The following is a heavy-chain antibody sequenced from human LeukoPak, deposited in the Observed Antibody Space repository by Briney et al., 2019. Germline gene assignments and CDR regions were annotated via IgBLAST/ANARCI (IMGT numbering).Heavy chain of an antibody. CDR3: AKHSCYDYVWGSYRQYYFDY. Sequence: GGSLRLSCAASGFTFSSYAMSWVRQAPGKGLEWVSAISGSGGSTYYADSVKGRFTISRDNSKNTLYLQMNSLRAEDTAVYYCAKHSCYDYVWGSYRQYYFDYWGQGTLVTVSS. CDR2: ISGSGGST. CDR1: GFTFSSYA. D-gene: IGHD3-16*02. V-gene: IGHV3-23*01. J-gene: IGHJ4*02.